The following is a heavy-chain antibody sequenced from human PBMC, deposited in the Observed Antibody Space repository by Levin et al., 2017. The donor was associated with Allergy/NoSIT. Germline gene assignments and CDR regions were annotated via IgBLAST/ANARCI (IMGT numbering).Heavy chain of an antibody. Sequence: SQTLSLTCAVSGGSISSGGYSWSWIRQPPGKGLEWIGYIYHSGSTYYNPSLKSRVTISVDRSKNQFSLKLSSVTAADTAVYYCATASGTTVGAFDIWGQGTMVTVSS. CDR2: IYHSGST. CDR1: GGSISSGGYS. D-gene: IGHD4-23*01. V-gene: IGHV4-30-2*01. CDR3: ATASGTTVGAFDI. J-gene: IGHJ3*02.